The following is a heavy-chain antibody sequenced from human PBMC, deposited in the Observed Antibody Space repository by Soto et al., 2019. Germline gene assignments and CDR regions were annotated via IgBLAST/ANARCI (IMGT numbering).Heavy chain of an antibody. CDR2: IKQDGSEK. CDR3: ARDPDGEADY. J-gene: IGHJ4*02. Sequence: QPGGSLRLSCAASGFTFSSYWMNWVRQAPGKGLQWVANIKQDGSEKYYVDSVKGRFTISRDNAKNSLYLHMNSLRAEDTAIYYCARDPDGEADYWGQGTLVTVSS. D-gene: IGHD2-21*01. V-gene: IGHV3-7*03. CDR1: GFTFSSYW.